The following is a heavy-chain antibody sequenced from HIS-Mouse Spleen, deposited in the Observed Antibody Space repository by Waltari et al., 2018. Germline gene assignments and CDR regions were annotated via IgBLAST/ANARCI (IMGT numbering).Heavy chain of an antibody. V-gene: IGHV4-39*07. CDR1: GGSISSSSYY. J-gene: IGHJ2*01. Sequence: QLQLQESGPGLVKPSETLSLTCTVSGGSISSSSYYWGWIRQPPGKGLEWIGSIYYSGGTYYNPTLKSRVTRSVDTSTNQFSLKLSSVTAADTAVYYCAREIPYSSSWYDWYFDLWGRGTLVTVSS. CDR3: AREIPYSSSWYDWYFDL. D-gene: IGHD6-13*01. CDR2: IYYSGGT.